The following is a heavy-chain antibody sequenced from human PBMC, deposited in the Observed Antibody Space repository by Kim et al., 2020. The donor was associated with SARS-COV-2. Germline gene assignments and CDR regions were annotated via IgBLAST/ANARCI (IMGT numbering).Heavy chain of an antibody. CDR2: ISAYNGNT. Sequence: ASVKVSCKASGYTFTSYGISWVRQAPGQGLEWMGWISAYNGNTNYAQKLQGRVTMTTDTSTSTAYMELRSLRSDDTAVYYCARDDRHCRSSGWYLDWFDPWGQGTLVTVSS. CDR3: ARDDRHCRSSGWYLDWFDP. V-gene: IGHV1-18*01. D-gene: IGHD6-19*01. J-gene: IGHJ5*02. CDR1: GYTFTSYG.